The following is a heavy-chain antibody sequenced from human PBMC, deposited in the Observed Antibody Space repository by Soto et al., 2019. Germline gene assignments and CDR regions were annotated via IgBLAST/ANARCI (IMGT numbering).Heavy chain of an antibody. Sequence: QVQLVQSGAEVKKPGSSVKVSCKASGGTFSSYTISWVXXXXXXXXXWMGRIIPILGIANYAQKFQGRVTITADKSTSTAYMELSSLRSEDTAVYYCARGEGGYSGYDPWGQGTLVTVSS. J-gene: IGHJ5*02. D-gene: IGHD5-12*01. CDR2: IIPILGIA. CDR3: ARGEGGYSGYDP. CDR1: GGTFSSYT. V-gene: IGHV1-69*02.